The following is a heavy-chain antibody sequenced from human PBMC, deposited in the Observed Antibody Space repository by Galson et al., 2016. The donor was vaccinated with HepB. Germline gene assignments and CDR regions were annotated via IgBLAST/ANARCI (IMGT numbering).Heavy chain of an antibody. CDR1: GYSFTSYW. J-gene: IGHJ4*02. D-gene: IGHD2-15*01. CDR2: IDPSGSYT. V-gene: IGHV5-10-1*01. Sequence: SGAEVKKPGESLRISCKTSGYSFTSYWISWVRQMPGNGLEWMGRIDPSGSYTKYGPSFRGHVTTSVDKSTSTAYLEFTSLKSSDNAMYYCARHCSGGSCYHPDYWGQGTLVTVSS. CDR3: ARHCSGGSCYHPDY.